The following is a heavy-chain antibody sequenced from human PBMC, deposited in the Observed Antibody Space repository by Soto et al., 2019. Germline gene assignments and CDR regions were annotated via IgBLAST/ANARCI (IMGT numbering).Heavy chain of an antibody. J-gene: IGHJ6*02. Sequence: KSSETLSLTCTVSGGSISSSSYYWGWIRQPPGKGLEWIGSIYYSGSTYYNPSLKSRVTISVDTSKNQFSLKLSSVTAADTAVYYCAADLKGYYYGSGSYQPYYYYGMDVWGQGTTVTVSS. V-gene: IGHV4-39*01. CDR3: AADLKGYYYGSGSYQPYYYYGMDV. D-gene: IGHD3-10*01. CDR2: IYYSGST. CDR1: GGSISSSSYY.